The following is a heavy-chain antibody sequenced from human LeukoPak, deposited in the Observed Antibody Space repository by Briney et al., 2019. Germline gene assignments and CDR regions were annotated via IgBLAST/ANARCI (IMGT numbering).Heavy chain of an antibody. Sequence: GGSLRLSCAASGFTVSSNYMSWVRQAPGKGLEWVSVIYSGGSTYYADSVKGRFTISRDNSKNTLYLQMNSLRAEDTAVYYCATTSSIWFGELSSQYYYGMDVWGQGTTVTASS. CDR2: IYSGGST. J-gene: IGHJ6*02. V-gene: IGHV3-66*01. CDR1: GFTVSSNY. CDR3: ATTSSIWFGELSSQYYYGMDV. D-gene: IGHD3-10*01.